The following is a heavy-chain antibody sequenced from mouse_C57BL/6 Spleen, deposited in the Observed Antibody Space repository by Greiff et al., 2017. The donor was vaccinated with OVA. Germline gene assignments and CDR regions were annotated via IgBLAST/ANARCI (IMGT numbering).Heavy chain of an antibody. J-gene: IGHJ4*01. Sequence: VQLQQPGAELVKPGASVKLSCKASGYTFTSYWMHWVKQRPGRGLEWIGRIDPNSGGTKYNEKFKSKATLTVDKPSSTAYMQLSSLTSEDSAVYYCARSITTVVAYGNYYAMDYWGQGTSVTVSS. CDR3: ARSITTVVAYGNYYAMDY. CDR1: GYTFTSYW. CDR2: IDPNSGGT. D-gene: IGHD1-1*01. V-gene: IGHV1-72*01.